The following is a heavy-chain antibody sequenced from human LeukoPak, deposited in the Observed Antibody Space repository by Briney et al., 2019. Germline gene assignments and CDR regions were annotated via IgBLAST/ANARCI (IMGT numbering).Heavy chain of an antibody. J-gene: IGHJ6*02. Sequence: ASVKVSCKASGYTFSAHYIHWVRQAPGQGLEWMGINSPSGEDTAYAQRFQGRVTMTRDTSTSTVYMELSGLTSEDTAVYYCATDTPMDVWGQGTTVTVSS. CDR3: ATDTPMDV. CDR2: NSPSGEDT. CDR1: GYTFSAHY. V-gene: IGHV1-46*01.